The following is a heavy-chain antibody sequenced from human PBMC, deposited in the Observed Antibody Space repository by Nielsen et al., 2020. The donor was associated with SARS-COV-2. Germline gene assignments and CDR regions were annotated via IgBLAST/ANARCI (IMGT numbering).Heavy chain of an antibody. D-gene: IGHD6-19*01. J-gene: IGHJ4*02. CDR3: ARDPDAVAGPFDY. CDR1: GFTFSSYA. V-gene: IGHV3-30-3*01. CDR2: ISYDGSNK. Sequence: GGSLRLSCVASGFTFSSYAMHWVRQAPGKGLEWVAVISYDGSNKYYADSVKGRFTISRDNSKNTLYLQMNSLRAEDTAVYYCARDPDAVAGPFDYWGQGTLVTVSS.